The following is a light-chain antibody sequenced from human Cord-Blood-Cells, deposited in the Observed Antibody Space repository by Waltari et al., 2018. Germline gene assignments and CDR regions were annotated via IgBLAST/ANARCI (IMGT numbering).Light chain of an antibody. J-gene: IGKJ4*01. Sequence: DIQMTQSPSSLSASVGDRVTITCRASQSISSYLNWYQQKPGKAPKLLIYAASSLQSGVPSRFSVSGSGTDFTLTISSLQPEDFATYDCQQRSTFGGGTKVEIK. CDR1: QSISSY. CDR3: QQRST. CDR2: AAS. V-gene: IGKV1-39*01.